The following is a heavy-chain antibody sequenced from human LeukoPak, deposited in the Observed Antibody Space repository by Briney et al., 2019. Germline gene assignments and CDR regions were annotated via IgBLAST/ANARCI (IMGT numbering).Heavy chain of an antibody. CDR2: ISDYNGNT. CDR1: GYTFTSYG. J-gene: IGHJ6*02. V-gene: IGHV1-18*01. CDR3: AGVSTASLYYYYGMDV. D-gene: IGHD5/OR15-5a*01. Sequence: GASVKVSCKASGYTFTSYGISWVRQTPGQGLEWMGWISDYNGNTNYAQKLQGRVAMTTDTSTSTAYMELGSLRSDDTAVYYCAGVSTASLYYYYGMDVWGQGTTVTVSS.